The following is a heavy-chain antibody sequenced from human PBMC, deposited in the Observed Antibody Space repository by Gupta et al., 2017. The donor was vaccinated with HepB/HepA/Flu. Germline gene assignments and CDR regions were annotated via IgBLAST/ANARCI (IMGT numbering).Heavy chain of an antibody. D-gene: IGHD4-23*01. CDR3: ARFVARWYPFDY. CDR1: GGSFSGSY. Sequence: VQLQQWGAGLLRPSETLSLTCAVYGGSFSGSYWSWIRQPPGKGRAWIGEINQSGSSNYNPSLGGRVSISVDSSKNQFSLSLGSVTAADTAVYYCARFVARWYPFDYWGQGTLVNVSS. V-gene: IGHV4-34*01. J-gene: IGHJ4*02. CDR2: INQSGSS.